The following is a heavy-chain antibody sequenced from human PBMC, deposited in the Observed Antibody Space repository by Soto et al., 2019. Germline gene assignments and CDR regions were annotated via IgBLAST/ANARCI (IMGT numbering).Heavy chain of an antibody. V-gene: IGHV1-18*01. CDR2: ASPLSATT. CDR3: ARGGTAEADF. D-gene: IGHD2-21*02. CDR1: GSTLTAFV. J-gene: IGHJ4*02. Sequence: QAQLVQSGAEVKEPGASVKVSCKASGSTLTAFVTTWGRQPPGQGLEGMGWASPLSATTNYAPKFQGRVTMTTDTSTNMAYMELRSLRSDDTAVYYCARGGTAEADFWGQGTLVTVSS.